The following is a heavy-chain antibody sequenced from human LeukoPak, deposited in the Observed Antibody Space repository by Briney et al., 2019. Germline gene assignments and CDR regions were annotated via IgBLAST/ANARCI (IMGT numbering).Heavy chain of an antibody. J-gene: IGHJ6*02. CDR1: GASISGADHY. CDR3: ARAIYHDYDFWSGRTGYGMDV. CDR2: IYYSGTT. Sequence: SQTLSLTCFVSGASISGADHYWSWIRQPPGKGLEWIGNIYYSGTTSYNPSLKSRVLISVDTSKNQFSLKLSSVTAADTAVYYCARAIYHDYDFWSGRTGYGMDVWGQGTTVTVSS. V-gene: IGHV4-30-4*01. D-gene: IGHD3-3*01.